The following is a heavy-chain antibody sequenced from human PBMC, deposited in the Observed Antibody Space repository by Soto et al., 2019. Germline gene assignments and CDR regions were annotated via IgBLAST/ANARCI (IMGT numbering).Heavy chain of an antibody. V-gene: IGHV1-69*12. CDR1: GGTFSSYA. CDR3: ARKSRYCSGGSCYYLPGIDY. Sequence: QVQLVQSGAEVKKPGSSVKVSCKASGGTFSSYAISWVRQAPGQGLEWMGGIIPIFGTANYAQKFQGRATITADESTSTASMDLSSLRSEDTAVYYCARKSRYCSGGSCYYLPGIDYWGQGTLVTVSS. CDR2: IIPIFGTA. J-gene: IGHJ4*02. D-gene: IGHD2-15*01.